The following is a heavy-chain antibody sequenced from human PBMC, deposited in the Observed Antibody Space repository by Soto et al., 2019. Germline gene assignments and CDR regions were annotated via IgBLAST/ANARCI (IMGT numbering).Heavy chain of an antibody. CDR2: IKGDGSDP. CDR1: GFTLNNYY. CDR3: ARDPVTAD. J-gene: IGHJ4*02. Sequence: LRLSCAASGFTLNNYYLSWVRQAPGKGLEWVGNIKGDGSDPHYVDSVKGRFTISRDNAENSIYLQMNSLKAEDTAMYYCARDPVTADWGQGTLVTVSS. V-gene: IGHV3-7*03.